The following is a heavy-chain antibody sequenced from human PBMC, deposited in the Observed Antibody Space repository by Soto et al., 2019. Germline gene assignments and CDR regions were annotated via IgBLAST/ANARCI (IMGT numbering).Heavy chain of an antibody. D-gene: IGHD3-10*01. J-gene: IGHJ2*01. V-gene: IGHV3-53*01. Sequence: GGSLRLSCAASGFTVSSNYMSWVRQAPGKGLEWVSVIYSGGSTYYADSVKGRFTISRDNSKNTLYLQMNSLRAEDTAVYYCAKDALLRGGGIFNPYGPGSYGWYFDIWGRGTLVTVSS. CDR3: AKDALLRGGGIFNPYGPGSYGWYFDI. CDR1: GFTVSSNY. CDR2: IYSGGST.